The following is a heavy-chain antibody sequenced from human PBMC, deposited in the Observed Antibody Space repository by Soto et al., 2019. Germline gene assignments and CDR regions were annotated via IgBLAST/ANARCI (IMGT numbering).Heavy chain of an antibody. J-gene: IGHJ4*02. CDR3: TTDSGGHDYGDYVLDY. V-gene: IGHV3-15*01. D-gene: IGHD4-17*01. CDR1: GFTFSNAW. CDR2: IKSKTDGGTT. Sequence: GGSLRLSCAASGFTFSNAWMSWVRQAPGKGLEWVGRIKSKTDGGTTDYAAPVKGRFTISRDDSKNTLYLQMNSLKTEDTAVYYCTTDSGGHDYGDYVLDYWGQGNLVTVSS.